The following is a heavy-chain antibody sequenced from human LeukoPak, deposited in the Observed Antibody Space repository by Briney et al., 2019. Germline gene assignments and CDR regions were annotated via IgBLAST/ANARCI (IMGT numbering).Heavy chain of an antibody. CDR2: INHSGST. CDR1: GGSFSGYY. D-gene: IGHD3-3*01. V-gene: IGHV4-34*01. Sequence: KPSETLSLTCAVYGGSFSGYYWSWIRQPPGKGLEWIGEINHSGSTNYNPSLKSRVTISVDTSKNQFSLKLSSVTAADTAVYYCAXCSEALXXXLSGYSYHFDNWGQGSLVTVSS. J-gene: IGHJ4*02. CDR3: AXCSEALXXXLSGYSYHFDN.